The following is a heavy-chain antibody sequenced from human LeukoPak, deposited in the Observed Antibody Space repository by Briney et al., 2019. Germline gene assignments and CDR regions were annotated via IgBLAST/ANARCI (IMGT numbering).Heavy chain of an antibody. D-gene: IGHD5-12*01. J-gene: IGHJ4*02. Sequence: GGSLKPSGPAPGFTFSNYWITWVGQAPGKGLDWLAHINQDGSEEHYMDSVKARFTISRDNAKNSLSLQMNSLRAEDTAVYYCVRDGGVSGYDLLDYWGQGTLVTVSS. V-gene: IGHV3-7*01. CDR3: VRDGGVSGYDLLDY. CDR2: INQDGSEE. CDR1: GFTFSNYW.